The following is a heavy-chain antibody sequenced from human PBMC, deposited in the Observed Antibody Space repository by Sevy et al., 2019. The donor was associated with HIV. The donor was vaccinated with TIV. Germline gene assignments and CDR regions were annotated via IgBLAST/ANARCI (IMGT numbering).Heavy chain of an antibody. J-gene: IGHJ6*02. CDR3: ARGAPNYYYAMDV. CDR2: IFYSRST. V-gene: IGHV4-59*01. Sequence: SETLSLTCTVSGDSISGYYWNWIRQPPGKGLEWIGYIFYSRSTNYSPSLKSRVTISKDTSKNQFSLKLSSVTAVDTALYYCARGAPNYYYAMDVWGQGTTVTVSS. CDR1: GDSISGYY.